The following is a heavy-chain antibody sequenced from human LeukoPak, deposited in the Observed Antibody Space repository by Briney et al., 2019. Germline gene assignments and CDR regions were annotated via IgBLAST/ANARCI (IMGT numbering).Heavy chain of an antibody. V-gene: IGHV3-23*01. Sequence: GGSLRLSCAASGFTFSSYAMSWVRQAPGKGLEWVSAISGSGGSTYYADSVKGRFTISRDNSKNTLYLQMNSLRAEDTAVYYCAKVRDYYGSGTPLYWGQGTLVTVSS. J-gene: IGHJ4*02. CDR3: AKVRDYYGSGTPLY. CDR1: GFTFSSYA. CDR2: ISGSGGST. D-gene: IGHD3-10*01.